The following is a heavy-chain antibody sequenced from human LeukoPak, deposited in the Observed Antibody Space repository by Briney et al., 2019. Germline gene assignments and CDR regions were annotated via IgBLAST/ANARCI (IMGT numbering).Heavy chain of an antibody. CDR2: INPSGGST. V-gene: IGHV1-46*01. CDR1: GYTFTSYY. CDR3: ARASPGSGCYYTLGY. D-gene: IGHD1-26*01. Sequence: ASVKVSCKASGYTFTSYYMHWVRQAPGQGLEWMGIINPSGGSTSYAQKFQGRVTMTRDTSTSTVYMELSSLRSEDTAVYYCARASPGSGCYYTLGYWGQGTLVTVSS. J-gene: IGHJ4*02.